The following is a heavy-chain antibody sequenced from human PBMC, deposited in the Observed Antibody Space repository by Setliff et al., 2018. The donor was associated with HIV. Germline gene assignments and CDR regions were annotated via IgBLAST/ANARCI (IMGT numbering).Heavy chain of an antibody. D-gene: IGHD3-22*01. CDR3: ARSGGPTYNYDSSGHYPDY. CDR2: IDPSDSDT. CDR1: GYMFASYW. J-gene: IGHJ4*02. Sequence: GESLKISCKGSGYMFASYWINWVRQVPGKGLEWMARIDPSDSDTNFSPSFQGHVTISVDRSITTVYLQWSSLKATDTAMYFCARSGGPTYNYDSSGHYPDYWGQGTLVTVLL. V-gene: IGHV5-10-1*01.